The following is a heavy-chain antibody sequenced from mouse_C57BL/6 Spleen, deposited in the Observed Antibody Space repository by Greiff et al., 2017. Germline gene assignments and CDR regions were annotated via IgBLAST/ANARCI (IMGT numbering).Heavy chain of an antibody. D-gene: IGHD1-1*01. CDR2: IHPNSGST. CDR3: ARSVYYGSSYRGGYFDY. J-gene: IGHJ2*01. CDR1: GYTFTSYW. Sequence: VQLQQPGAELVKPGASVKLSCKASGYTFTSYWMHWVKQRPGQGLEWIGMIHPNSGSTNYNEKFKSKATLTVDKSSSTAYMQLSSLTSEDSAVYYCARSVYYGSSYRGGYFDYWGQGTTLTVSS. V-gene: IGHV1-64*01.